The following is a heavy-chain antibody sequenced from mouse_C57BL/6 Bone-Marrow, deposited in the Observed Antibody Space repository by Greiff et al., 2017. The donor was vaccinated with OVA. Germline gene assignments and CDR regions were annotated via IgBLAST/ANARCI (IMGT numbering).Heavy chain of an antibody. CDR2: INPSSGYT. CDR1: GYTFTSYM. D-gene: IGHD3-1*01. Sequence: QVQLQQSGAELARPGASVKMSCKASGYTFTSYMMHWVKQRPGQGLEWIGYINPSSGYTKYNQKFKDKATLTADKSSSTAYMQLSSLTSEDSAVYYCARSPTAHSPFAYWGQGTLVTVSA. CDR3: ARSPTAHSPFAY. J-gene: IGHJ3*01. V-gene: IGHV1-4*01.